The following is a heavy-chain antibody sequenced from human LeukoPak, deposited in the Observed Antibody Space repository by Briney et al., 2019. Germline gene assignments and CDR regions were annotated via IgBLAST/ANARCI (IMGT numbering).Heavy chain of an antibody. D-gene: IGHD1-26*01. CDR2: ISGSGGNT. V-gene: IGHV3-23*01. J-gene: IGHJ3*02. CDR1: GFTFSSYA. CDR3: ATHESSLNDAFDI. Sequence: PGGSLRLSCAASGFTFSSYAMSWVRQAPGKGLEWVSAISGSGGNTYYADSVKGRFTISRDNSKNTLYLQMNSLRDEDTAVYYCATHESSLNDAFDIWGQGTMVTVSS.